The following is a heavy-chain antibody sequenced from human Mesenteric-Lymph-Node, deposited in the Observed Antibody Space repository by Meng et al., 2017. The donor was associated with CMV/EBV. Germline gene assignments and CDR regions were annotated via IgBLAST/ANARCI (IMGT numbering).Heavy chain of an antibody. CDR2: IYHVGST. CDR3: ARNYIGTDWFDP. CDR1: GGSISSSNW. D-gene: IGHD1-7*01. V-gene: IGHV4-4*02. Sequence: CAVSGGSISSSNWWSWVRQPPGKGLGWIGEIYHVGSTNYNPSLESRVTISVDGTRNHFSLKLTSVTATDTAIYYCARNYIGTDWFDPWGQGILVTVSS. J-gene: IGHJ5*02.